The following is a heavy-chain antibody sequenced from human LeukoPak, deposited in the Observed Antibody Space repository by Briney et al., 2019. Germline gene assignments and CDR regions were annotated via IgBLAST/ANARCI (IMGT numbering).Heavy chain of an antibody. CDR1: GFTFGNDW. V-gene: IGHV3-7*01. CDR3: ARDKVTY. J-gene: IGHJ4*02. Sequence: GGSLRLSCAASGFTFGNDWMSWVRQAPGKGPEWVAHINMDGSEKYYVDSVKGRFTISRDNAKNSLYLQMNSLKVEDTAVYYCARDKVTYWGPGTLVTVSS. CDR2: INMDGSEK.